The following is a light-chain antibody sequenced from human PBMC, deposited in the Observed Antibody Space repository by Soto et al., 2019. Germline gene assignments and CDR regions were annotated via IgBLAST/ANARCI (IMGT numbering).Light chain of an antibody. CDR1: SFNIGSNT. CDR2: SND. V-gene: IGLV1-44*01. CDR3: AAWDDSLNGYV. Sequence: QSVLTQSPSVSGTPGQSVTISCSGSSFNIGSNTVNWYQQLPGTAPKLLIYSNDQRPSGVPDRFSGSKSGTSASLAISGLQSEDEADYYCAAWDDSLNGYVFGSGTKVTVL. J-gene: IGLJ1*01.